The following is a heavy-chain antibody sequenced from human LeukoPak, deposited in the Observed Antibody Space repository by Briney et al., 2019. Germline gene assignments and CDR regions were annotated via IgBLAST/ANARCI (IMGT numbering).Heavy chain of an antibody. CDR3: ARVRMGDTRLFDY. V-gene: IGHV1-3*01. D-gene: IGHD1-26*01. CDR1: GYTFSNYA. J-gene: IGHJ4*02. CDR2: INAGNGNT. Sequence: ASVKVSCKASGYTFSNYAIHWVRQAPGQRLEWMGWINAGNGNTKYSQKFQGRVTITRDTSASTAYMELSSLRSEDTAVYYCARVRMGDTRLFDYWGQGTLVTVSS.